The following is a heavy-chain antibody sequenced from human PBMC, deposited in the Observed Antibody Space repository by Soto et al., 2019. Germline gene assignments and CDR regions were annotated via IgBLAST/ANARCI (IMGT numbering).Heavy chain of an antibody. CDR1: GYTFTSYG. D-gene: IGHD1-26*01. CDR2: ISAYNGNT. V-gene: IGHV1-18*01. CDR3: ARDQGFSGSYRVPFDY. Sequence: GASVKVSCKASGYTFTSYGISWVRQAPGQGLAWMGWISAYNGNTNYAQKLQGRVTMTTDTSTSTAYMELRSLRSDDTAVYYCARDQGFSGSYRVPFDYWGQGTLVTVSS. J-gene: IGHJ4*02.